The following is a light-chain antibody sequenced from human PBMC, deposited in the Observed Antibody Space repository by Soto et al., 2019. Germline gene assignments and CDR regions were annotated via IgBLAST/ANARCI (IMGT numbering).Light chain of an antibody. J-gene: IGKJ2*02. CDR1: QSVSAN. CDR3: HQNNNWPPGT. V-gene: IGKV3D-15*01. CDR2: GPS. Sequence: ELVRTQSPATLSVSPGERATLSCRASQSVSANLAWYQQKPGQAPRLLIYGPSTRATGIPARFSGSGSGTEFTLTISSLQSEDFAVYYCHQNNNWPPGTFGQGTNLQI.